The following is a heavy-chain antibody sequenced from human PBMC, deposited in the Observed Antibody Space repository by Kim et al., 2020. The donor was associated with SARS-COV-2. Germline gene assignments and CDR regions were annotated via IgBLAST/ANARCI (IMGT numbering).Heavy chain of an antibody. D-gene: IGHD3-22*01. J-gene: IGHJ4*02. Sequence: APWKGKFTISRDDSKNTLYLQMNSLKTEDTAVYYCTSPGGAYYDSTRPGYWGQGTLVTVSS. V-gene: IGHV3-15*01. CDR3: TSPGGAYYDSTRPGY.